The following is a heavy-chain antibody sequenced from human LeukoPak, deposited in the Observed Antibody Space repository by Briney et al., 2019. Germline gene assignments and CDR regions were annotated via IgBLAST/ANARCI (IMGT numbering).Heavy chain of an antibody. Sequence: SETLSLPCTVSGGSISSSNYYWGWIRQPPGKGLEWIGSIHYSGSTYYNPSLESRVTVSVDTSKNQFSLKLNSVTAADTAVYYCARDYCSSTSCYIDYWGQGTLVTVSS. V-gene: IGHV4-39*07. J-gene: IGHJ4*02. D-gene: IGHD2-2*02. CDR1: GGSISSSNYY. CDR3: ARDYCSSTSCYIDY. CDR2: IHYSGST.